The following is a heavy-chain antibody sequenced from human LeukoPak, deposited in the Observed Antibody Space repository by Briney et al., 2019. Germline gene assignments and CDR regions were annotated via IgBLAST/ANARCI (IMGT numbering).Heavy chain of an antibody. CDR2: FDPKDGET. Sequence: ASVKVSCKVSGYTLTELSMHWVRQAPGKGLEWMGGFDPKDGETIYAQKFQGRVTMTEDTSTDTAYMELSSLRSEDTAVYYCATDPGIVGATGDYWGQGTLVTVSS. J-gene: IGHJ4*02. CDR1: GYTLTELS. V-gene: IGHV1-24*01. D-gene: IGHD1-26*01. CDR3: ATDPGIVGATGDY.